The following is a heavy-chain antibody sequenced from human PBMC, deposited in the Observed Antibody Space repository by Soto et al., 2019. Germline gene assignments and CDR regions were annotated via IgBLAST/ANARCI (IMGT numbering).Heavy chain of an antibody. Sequence: GGSLRLSCAASGFTFSSYAMSWVRQAPGKGLEWVSAISGSGGSTYYADSVKGRLTISRDNSKNTLYLQMNSLRAEDTAVYYCAKDREYGDFFDYWGQGTLVTVSS. CDR2: ISGSGGST. D-gene: IGHD4-17*01. CDR1: GFTFSSYA. V-gene: IGHV3-23*01. CDR3: AKDREYGDFFDY. J-gene: IGHJ4*02.